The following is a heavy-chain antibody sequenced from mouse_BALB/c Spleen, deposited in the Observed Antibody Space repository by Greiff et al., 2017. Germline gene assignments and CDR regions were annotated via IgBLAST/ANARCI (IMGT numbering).Heavy chain of an antibody. CDR3: ELSEDYAMDY. Sequence: VQLQQSGAELVKPGASVKLSCTASGFNIKDTYMHWVKQRPEQGLEWIGRIDPANGNTKYDPKFQGKATITADTSSNTAYLQLSSLTSEDTAVYYCELSEDYAMDYWGQGTSVTVSS. J-gene: IGHJ4*01. V-gene: IGHV14-3*02. CDR2: IDPANGNT. CDR1: GFNIKDTY.